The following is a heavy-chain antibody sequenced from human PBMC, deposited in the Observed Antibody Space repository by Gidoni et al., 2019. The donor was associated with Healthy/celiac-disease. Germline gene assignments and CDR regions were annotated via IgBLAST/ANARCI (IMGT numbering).Heavy chain of an antibody. CDR1: GFTASSNY. J-gene: IGHJ3*02. Sequence: EVQLVESGGGLVQPGGSLRLSCAASGFTASSNYMSWVRQAPGKGLEWVSVIYSGGSTYYADSVKGRFTISRDNSKNTLYLQMNSLRAEDTAVYYCARDLRWLQPHGAFDIWGQGTMVTVSS. V-gene: IGHV3-66*01. D-gene: IGHD5-12*01. CDR3: ARDLRWLQPHGAFDI. CDR2: IYSGGST.